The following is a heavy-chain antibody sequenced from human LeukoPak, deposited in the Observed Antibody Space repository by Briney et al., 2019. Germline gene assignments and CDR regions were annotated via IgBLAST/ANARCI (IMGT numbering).Heavy chain of an antibody. CDR1: GFTFSSYE. J-gene: IGHJ3*02. V-gene: IGHV3-48*03. CDR3: ARARDAFDI. Sequence: PGGSLRLSCAASGFTFSSYEMNCVRQAPGKGLEWVSYISTSGSSIYYADSVKGRFTISRDNAKNSLYLQMNRLRAEDTAVYYCARARDAFDIWGQGTMVTVSS. CDR2: ISTSGSSI.